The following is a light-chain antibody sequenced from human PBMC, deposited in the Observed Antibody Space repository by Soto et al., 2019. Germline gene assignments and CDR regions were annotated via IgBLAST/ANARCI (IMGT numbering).Light chain of an antibody. CDR1: QTISSW. CDR3: QQYNSYWT. Sequence: DIQMTQSPSTLSGGVGDRVTITCRASQTISSWLAWYQQKPGKAPKLLIYKASTLKSVVPSRFSGSGSGTEFTLTISSLQPDDFATYYCQQYNSYWTFGQGTKVDIK. CDR2: KAS. V-gene: IGKV1-5*03. J-gene: IGKJ1*01.